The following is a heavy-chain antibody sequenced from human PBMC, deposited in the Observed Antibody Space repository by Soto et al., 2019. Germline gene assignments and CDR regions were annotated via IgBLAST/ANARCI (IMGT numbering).Heavy chain of an antibody. Sequence: VASVKVSCKASGYTFTSYGISWVRQAPGQGLEWMGWISAYNGNTNYAQKLQGRVTMTTDTSTSTAYMELRSLRSDDTAVYYCAGRLIATYYYYGMDVWGQGTTVTVSS. V-gene: IGHV1-18*01. CDR1: GYTFTSYG. J-gene: IGHJ6*02. D-gene: IGHD3-16*01. CDR3: AGRLIATYYYYGMDV. CDR2: ISAYNGNT.